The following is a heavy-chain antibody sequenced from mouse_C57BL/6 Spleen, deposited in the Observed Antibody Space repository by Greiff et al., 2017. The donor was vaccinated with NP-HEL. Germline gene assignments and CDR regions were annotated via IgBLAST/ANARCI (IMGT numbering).Heavy chain of an antibody. J-gene: IGHJ4*01. Sequence: EVQLQQSGAELVRPGASVKLSCTASGFNITDYYMHWVKQRPEQGLEWIGRIDPEDGDAEYAPKFQGKATMTADTSSNTAYLQLSSLTSEDTAVYYCTTGSSGFYAMDYWGQGTSVTVSS. CDR1: GFNITDYY. V-gene: IGHV14-1*01. D-gene: IGHD3-2*02. CDR2: IDPEDGDA. CDR3: TTGSSGFYAMDY.